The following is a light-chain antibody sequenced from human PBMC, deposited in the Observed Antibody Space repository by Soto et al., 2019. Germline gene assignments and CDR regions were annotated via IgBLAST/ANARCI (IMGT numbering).Light chain of an antibody. CDR1: QSVTSNY. J-gene: IGKJ5*01. CDR2: AAS. V-gene: IGKV3-20*01. CDR3: QQYGSTPSIT. Sequence: EIVLTQSPGTLSLSPGERATLSCRASQSVTSNYLAWYQLKPGQAPRLLIYAASNTATGIPDRFSGSGSGTDFTLSISRLELEDFAVYYCQQYGSTPSITFGQGTRLEIK.